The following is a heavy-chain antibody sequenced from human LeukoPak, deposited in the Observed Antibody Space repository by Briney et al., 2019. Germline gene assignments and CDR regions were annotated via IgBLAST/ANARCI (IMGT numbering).Heavy chain of an antibody. CDR3: AIKWYYYDSSGYYPSFDY. J-gene: IGHJ4*02. CDR2: IIPNFGTA. D-gene: IGHD3-22*01. CDR1: GCTFNSYA. Sequence: SVKVSCKASGCTFNSYAISWVRQAPGQGLEWMGGIIPNFGTANYAQKLQGRVTITTDKSTSTAYMELRSLRSDDTVVYYCAIKWYYYDSSGYYPSFDYWGQGTLVTVSS. V-gene: IGHV1-69*05.